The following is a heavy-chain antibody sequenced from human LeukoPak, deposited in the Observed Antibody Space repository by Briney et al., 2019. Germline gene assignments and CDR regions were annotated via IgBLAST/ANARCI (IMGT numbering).Heavy chain of an antibody. CDR3: ARDRIAARWFDP. CDR2: ISSSGSTI. J-gene: IGHJ5*02. D-gene: IGHD6-13*01. V-gene: IGHV3-48*03. CDR1: GFTFSSYE. Sequence: GGSLRLSCAASGFTFSSYEMNWVRQAPGKGLEWVSYISSSGSTIYYADSVKGRFTISRDNAKNLLYLQMNSLRAEDTAVYYCARDRIAARWFDPWGQGTLVTVSS.